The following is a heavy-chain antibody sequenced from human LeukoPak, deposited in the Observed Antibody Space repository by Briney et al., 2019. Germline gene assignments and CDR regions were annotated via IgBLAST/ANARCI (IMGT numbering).Heavy chain of an antibody. J-gene: IGHJ4*02. D-gene: IGHD1-26*01. CDR1: GYTFTGYY. CDR2: INPNSGGT. CDR3: ARDHRIVGATTPDY. Sequence: ASVKVSCKAAGYTFTGYYMHWVRQTPGQGLEWMGWINPNSGGTNYAHKFQDRVTMTRDTSISTAYMELSRLRSDDTAVYYCARDHRIVGATTPDYWGQGTLVTVSS. V-gene: IGHV1-2*02.